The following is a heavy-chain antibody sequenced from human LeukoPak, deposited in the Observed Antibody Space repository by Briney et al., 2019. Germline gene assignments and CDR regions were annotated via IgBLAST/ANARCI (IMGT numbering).Heavy chain of an antibody. CDR1: GGTFRSYA. CDR3: ARGMVVAAGFDP. CDR2: IIPILGIA. D-gene: IGHD2-15*01. Sequence: ASVKVSCKASGGTFRSYAISWVRQAPGQGLEWMGRIIPILGIANYAQKFQGRVTITADKSTSTAYMELSSLRSEDTAVYYCARGMVVAAGFDPWGQGTLVTVSS. J-gene: IGHJ5*02. V-gene: IGHV1-69*04.